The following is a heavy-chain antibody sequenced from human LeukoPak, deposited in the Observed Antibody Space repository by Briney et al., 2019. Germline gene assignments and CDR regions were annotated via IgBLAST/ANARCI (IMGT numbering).Heavy chain of an antibody. CDR2: INPNSGGT. CDR3: ARDGLSDFWSGYSDY. J-gene: IGHJ4*02. Sequence: ASVKVSCKASGYTFTGYYMHWVRQAPGPGLEWMGWINPNSGGTNYAQKFQGRVTMTRDTSISTAYMELSRLRSDDTAVYYCARDGLSDFWSGYSDYWGQGTLVTVSS. CDR1: GYTFTGYY. D-gene: IGHD3-3*01. V-gene: IGHV1-2*02.